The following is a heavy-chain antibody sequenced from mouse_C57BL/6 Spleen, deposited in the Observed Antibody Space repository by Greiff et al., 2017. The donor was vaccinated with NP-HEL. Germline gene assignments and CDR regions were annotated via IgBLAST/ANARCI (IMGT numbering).Heavy chain of an antibody. CDR2: IYPGDGDT. CDR1: GYAFSSSW. D-gene: IGHD1-1*01. CDR3: ARGDYYGSSPLFDY. V-gene: IGHV1-82*01. Sequence: VQLQQSGPELVKPGASVKISCKASGYAFSSSWMNWVKQRPGKGLEWIGRIYPGDGDTNYNGKFKGKATLTADKSSSTAYMQLSSLISEDSAVYFCARGDYYGSSPLFDYWGQGTTLTVSS. J-gene: IGHJ2*01.